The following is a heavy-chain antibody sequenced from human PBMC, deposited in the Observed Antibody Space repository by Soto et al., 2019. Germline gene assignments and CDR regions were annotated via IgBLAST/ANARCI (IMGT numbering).Heavy chain of an antibody. V-gene: IGHV4-61*01. CDR2: IYYSGST. CDR1: GGSVSSGSYY. Sequence: SETLSLTCTVSGGSVSSGSYYWSWIRQPPGKGLEWIGYIYYSGSTNYNPSLKSRVTISVDTSKNQFSLKLSSVTAADTAVYYCAREAWSIVGATGFYYYYGMDVWGQGTTVTVSS. D-gene: IGHD1-26*01. CDR3: AREAWSIVGATGFYYYYGMDV. J-gene: IGHJ6*02.